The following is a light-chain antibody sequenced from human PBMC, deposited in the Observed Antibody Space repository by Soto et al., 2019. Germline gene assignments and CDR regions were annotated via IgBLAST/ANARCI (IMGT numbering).Light chain of an antibody. CDR3: QQSNSFPLT. V-gene: IGKV1-39*01. CDR2: AAS. J-gene: IGKJ4*01. CDR1: QSISNY. Sequence: DIQMTQSPSSLSASVGDRVTITCRASQSISNYLNWYQQRPAKAPKLLIYAASSLQSGVPSRFSGSGSGTDFSLTISGLQPGDFATYYCQQSNSFPLTFGGGTKVEI.